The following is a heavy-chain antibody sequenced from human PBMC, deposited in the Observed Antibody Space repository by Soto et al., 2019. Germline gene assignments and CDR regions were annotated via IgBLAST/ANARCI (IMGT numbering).Heavy chain of an antibody. Sequence: KTSETLSLTCTVSGGSISSSSYYWGWIRQPPGKGLEWIGSIYYSGSTYYNPSLKSRVTISVDTSKNQFSLKLSSVTAADTAVYYCARSNTVAPALWFDPWGQGTLVTVSS. CDR1: GGSISSSSYY. V-gene: IGHV4-39*01. CDR2: IYYSGST. CDR3: ARSNTVAPALWFDP. J-gene: IGHJ5*02. D-gene: IGHD6-19*01.